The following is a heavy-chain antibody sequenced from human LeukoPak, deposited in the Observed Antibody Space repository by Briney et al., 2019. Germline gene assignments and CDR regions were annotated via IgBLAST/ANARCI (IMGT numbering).Heavy chain of an antibody. CDR3: APHRGGLEDLTFDP. V-gene: IGHV5-10-1*01. Sequence: GESLKISCKGSGYSFSRYSIAWVRQMPGKGLEWMGRIDPSDSYTNYSPSFQGHVTISADKSISTAYLQWSSLKASDTAMYYCAPHRGGLEDLTFDPWGQGTLVTVSS. D-gene: IGHD3-10*01. J-gene: IGHJ5*02. CDR2: IDPSDSYT. CDR1: GYSFSRYS.